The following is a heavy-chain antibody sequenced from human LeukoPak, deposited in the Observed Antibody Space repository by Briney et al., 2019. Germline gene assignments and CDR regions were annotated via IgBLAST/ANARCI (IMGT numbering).Heavy chain of an antibody. V-gene: IGHV3-20*04. CDR2: INWNGGST. CDR1: GFTFDDYG. J-gene: IGHJ4*02. D-gene: IGHD3-22*01. CDR3: ARLGMGDSSGYYYHYFDY. Sequence: GGSLRLSCAASGFTFDDYGMSWVRQAPGKGLEWVSGINWNGGSTGYADSVKGRFTISRDNAKNSPYLQMNSLRAEDTALYYCARLGMGDSSGYYYHYFDYWGQGTLVTVSS.